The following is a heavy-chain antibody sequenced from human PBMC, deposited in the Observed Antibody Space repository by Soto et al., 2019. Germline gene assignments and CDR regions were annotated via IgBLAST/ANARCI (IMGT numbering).Heavy chain of an antibody. CDR1: GFSFSDYF. V-gene: IGHV1-46*01. CDR2: INPSGGST. CDR3: ARDEDSGWNYFDY. Sequence: ASVKVSCKASGFSFSDYFMHWVRQAPGQGLEWMGIINPSGGSTSYAQKLQGRVTVTTDTSTSTTYMELRSLRSDNTAVYYCARDEDSGWNYFDYWGQGTLVTVSS. D-gene: IGHD6-19*01. J-gene: IGHJ4*02.